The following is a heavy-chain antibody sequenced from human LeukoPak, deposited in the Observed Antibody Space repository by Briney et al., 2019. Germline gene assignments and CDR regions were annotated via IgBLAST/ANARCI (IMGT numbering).Heavy chain of an antibody. CDR1: GYTFTGYY. CDR2: INPNSGGT. V-gene: IGHV1-2*02. D-gene: IGHD2-15*01. J-gene: IGHJ6*02. Sequence: GASVKVSCKASGYTFTGYYMHWVRQAPGQGLEWMGWINPNSGGTNYAQKFQGRVTMTRDTSISTAYMELSRLRSDDTAVYYCARDRDFSGGSCYLFLGYYYYGMDGWGQGTTVTVSS. CDR3: ARDRDFSGGSCYLFLGYYYYGMDG.